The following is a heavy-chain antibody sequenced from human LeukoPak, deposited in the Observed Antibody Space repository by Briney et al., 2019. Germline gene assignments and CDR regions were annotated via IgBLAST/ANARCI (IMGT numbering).Heavy chain of an antibody. D-gene: IGHD1-26*01. J-gene: IGHJ5*02. Sequence: ASVKVSCKASGYTFTSYYMHWVRQAPGQGLEWMGIINPSGGSTSYAQKFQGRVTMTRDTSTGTVYMELSSLRSEDTAVYYCARGRGSGSYYRRFWFDPWGQGTLVTVSS. CDR3: ARGRGSGSYYRRFWFDP. CDR2: INPSGGST. V-gene: IGHV1-46*01. CDR1: GYTFTSYY.